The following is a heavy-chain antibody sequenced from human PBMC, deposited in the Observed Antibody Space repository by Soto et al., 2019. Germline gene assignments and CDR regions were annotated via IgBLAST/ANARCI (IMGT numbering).Heavy chain of an antibody. Sequence: GGSLRLSCTASGFTFGDYAMSWVRQTPGKGLEWVGFIRSKAYGGTTEYAASVKGRFTISRDDSKSIAYLQMNSLKTEDTAVYYCTRGRSIPAPYGMDVWGQGTTVTVSS. V-gene: IGHV3-49*04. J-gene: IGHJ6*02. CDR1: GFTFGDYA. CDR3: TRGRSIPAPYGMDV. CDR2: IRSKAYGGTT. D-gene: IGHD2-2*01.